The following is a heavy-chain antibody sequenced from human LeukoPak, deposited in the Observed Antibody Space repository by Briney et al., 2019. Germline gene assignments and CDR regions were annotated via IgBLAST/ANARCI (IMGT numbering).Heavy chain of an antibody. V-gene: IGHV3-48*01. CDR2: ISSSSSTI. J-gene: IGHJ5*02. CDR3: ARAGNPWTADSWFDP. D-gene: IGHD3/OR15-3a*01. CDR1: GFTFSSHS. Sequence: SGGSLRLSCAASGFTFSSHSMNWVRQAPGKGLEWVSYISSSSSTIYYADSVKGRFTISRDNAKNSLYLQMNSLRAEDTAVYYCARAGNPWTADSWFDPWGQGTLVTVSS.